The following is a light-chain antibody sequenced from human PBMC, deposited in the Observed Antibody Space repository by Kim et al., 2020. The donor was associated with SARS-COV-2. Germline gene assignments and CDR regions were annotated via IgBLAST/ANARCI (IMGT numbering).Light chain of an antibody. CDR2: DAS. V-gene: IGKV3-20*01. J-gene: IGKJ1*01. Sequence: EIVLTQFPGTLSLSPGERATLSCRASQSITTNFLAWFQQKPGQAPRLLVYDASSRATGIPDRFSGSGSGTDFTLIISRLEPEDFAVYYCQQYHSSPRTFGQGTKVDIK. CDR3: QQYHSSPRT. CDR1: QSITTNF.